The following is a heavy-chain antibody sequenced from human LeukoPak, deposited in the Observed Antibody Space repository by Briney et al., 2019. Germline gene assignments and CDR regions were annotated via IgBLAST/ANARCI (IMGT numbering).Heavy chain of an antibody. CDR2: IIPIFGTA. CDR3: ARAVSVGDTVIVL. V-gene: IGHV1-69*05. CDR1: GGTFSSYA. J-gene: IGHJ4*02. D-gene: IGHD5-18*01. Sequence: SVKVSCKASGGTFSSYAISWVRQAPGQGLEWMGRIIPIFGTANYAQKFQGRVTITTDESTSTAYMELSSLRSEDTAVYYCARAVSVGDTVIVLWGQGTLVTVSS.